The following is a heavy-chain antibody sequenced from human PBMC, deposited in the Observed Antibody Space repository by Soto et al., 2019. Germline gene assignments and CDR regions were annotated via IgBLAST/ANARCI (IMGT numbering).Heavy chain of an antibody. CDR2: IYYSGST. V-gene: IGHV4-59*01. CDR3: ARERRDGYKHYFDY. Sequence: QVQLQESGPGLVKPSETLSLMCTVSGGSISSYYWSWIRQPPGKGLEWIGYIYYSGSTNYNPSLQSRFTISVDTSKNQFSLKLSSVTAADTAVYYCARERRDGYKHYFDYWGQGTLVTVSS. J-gene: IGHJ4*02. D-gene: IGHD5-12*01. CDR1: GGSISSYY.